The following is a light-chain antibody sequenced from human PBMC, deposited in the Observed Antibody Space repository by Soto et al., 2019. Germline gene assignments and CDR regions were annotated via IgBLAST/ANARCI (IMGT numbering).Light chain of an antibody. CDR3: SSYTSSSTYV. V-gene: IGLV1-40*01. CDR1: SSNIGAGYE. CDR2: ANK. J-gene: IGLJ1*01. Sequence: QSVLTQPPSVSGAPGQTVTISCTGSSSNIGAGYEVHWYHQIPGTAPKLLVSANKNRPSGVPDRLSASKSGTSASLAITGLQAEDEAHYYCSSYTSSSTYVFGTGTKLTVL.